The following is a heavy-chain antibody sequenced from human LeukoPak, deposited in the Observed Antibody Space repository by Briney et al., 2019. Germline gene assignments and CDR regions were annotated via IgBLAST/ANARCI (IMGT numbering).Heavy chain of an antibody. CDR3: ARVTRIVGATGDFDY. Sequence: PGGSLRLSCAASGFTFSSYEMNWVRQAPGTGLEGVSYISSSGSTIYYADSVKGRFTISRDNAKNSLYLQMNSLRAEDTAVYYCARVTRIVGATGDFDYWGQGTLVTVSS. V-gene: IGHV3-48*03. CDR1: GFTFSSYE. D-gene: IGHD1-26*01. CDR2: ISSSGSTI. J-gene: IGHJ4*02.